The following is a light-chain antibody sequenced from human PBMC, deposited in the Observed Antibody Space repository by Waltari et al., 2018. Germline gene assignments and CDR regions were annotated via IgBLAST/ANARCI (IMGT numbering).Light chain of an antibody. V-gene: IGKV4-1*01. J-gene: IGKJ1*01. CDR2: WES. Sequence: DIVMTQSPDSLAVSLGERATINCKSSQSVLYSSNNKDYLAWYQKKTGQPPNRRIYWESNRESGGPDRFSGSGSGTDFTLTISSPHAEDVAVYYCQQYYSTPTFGQGTKVEIK. CDR1: QSVLYSSNNKDY. CDR3: QQYYSTPT.